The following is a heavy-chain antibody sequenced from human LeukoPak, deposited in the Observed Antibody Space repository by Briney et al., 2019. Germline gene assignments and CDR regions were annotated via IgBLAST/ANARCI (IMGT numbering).Heavy chain of an antibody. CDR2: INPNSGGT. J-gene: IGHJ4*02. CDR3: AREWDLSVSIHGYNGNELDY. D-gene: IGHD5-24*01. Sequence: ASVKVSCKASGYTFTGCYMHWVRQAPGQGLEWMGQINPNSGGTNYAQKFQGRVTMTRDTSISTAYMELSRLRSDDTAVYYCAREWDLSVSIHGYNGNELDYWGQGTLVTVSS. V-gene: IGHV1-2*06. CDR1: GYTFTGCY.